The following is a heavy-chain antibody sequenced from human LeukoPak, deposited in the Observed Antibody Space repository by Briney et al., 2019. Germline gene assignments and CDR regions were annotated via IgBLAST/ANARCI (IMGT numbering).Heavy chain of an antibody. D-gene: IGHD3-10*01. Sequence: PPETLSLTCAVYGGSFSGYYWSWIRQPPGKGLEWIGEINHSGSTNYNPSLKSRVTISVDTSKNQFSLKLSSVTAADTAVYYCARELDYYGSGSYYLWWSGVGWFDPWGQGTLVTVSS. CDR2: INHSGST. CDR3: ARELDYYGSGSYYLWWSGVGWFDP. V-gene: IGHV4-34*01. CDR1: GGSFSGYY. J-gene: IGHJ5*02.